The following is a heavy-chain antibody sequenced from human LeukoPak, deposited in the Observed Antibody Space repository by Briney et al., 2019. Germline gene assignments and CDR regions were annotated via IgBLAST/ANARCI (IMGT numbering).Heavy chain of an antibody. D-gene: IGHD4/OR15-4a*01. CDR2: FSGSGGST. J-gene: IGHJ4*02. V-gene: IGHV3-23*01. CDR3: ARSGLSRFDY. CDR1: GFTFSIYA. Sequence: GGSLRLSCAASGFTFSIYAMSWVRQAPGKGLEWVSAFSGSGGSTYYADSVKGRFTISRDNSKNTLYLQMNSLRAEDTAVYYCARSGLSRFDYWGQGTLVTVSS.